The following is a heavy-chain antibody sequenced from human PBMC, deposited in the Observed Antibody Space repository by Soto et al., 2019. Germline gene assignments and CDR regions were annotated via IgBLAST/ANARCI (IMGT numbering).Heavy chain of an antibody. V-gene: IGHV4-59*01. D-gene: IGHD4-17*01. J-gene: IGHJ4*02. CDR2: IYYSGST. Sequence: SETLSLTCTVSGGSISSYYWSWIRQPPGKGLEWIGYIYYSGSTNYNPSLKSRVTISVDTSKNQFSLELSSVTAADTAVYYCARRTDYGDFDYWGQGTLVTVSS. CDR1: GGSISSYY. CDR3: ARRTDYGDFDY.